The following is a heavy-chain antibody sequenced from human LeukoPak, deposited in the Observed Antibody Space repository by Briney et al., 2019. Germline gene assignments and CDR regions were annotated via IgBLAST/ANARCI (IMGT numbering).Heavy chain of an antibody. CDR2: IIPIIDIT. D-gene: IGHD2-15*01. J-gene: IGHJ4*02. CDR3: ARDNPPYCNGGSCYSC. Sequence: SVKVSCKASGGTFSSYALSWVRQAPGQGLEWMGRIIPIIDITNYAQKFQGRVTITADESTGTAFMELNSLRSEDTAIYYCARDNPPYCNGGSCYSCWGQGTLVTISS. CDR1: GGTFSSYA. V-gene: IGHV1-69*04.